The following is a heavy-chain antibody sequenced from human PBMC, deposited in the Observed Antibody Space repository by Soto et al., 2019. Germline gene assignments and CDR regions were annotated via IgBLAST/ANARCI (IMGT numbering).Heavy chain of an antibody. V-gene: IGHV2-5*02. Sequence: QITLKESDATLVQPTQTLTLTCTYSGFSRSTRGVGVGWIRQPPGKVLEWLALIYWDDDKRYSPSLKSRLSIANDTSKNQVVLTMTDNDPVDTATYDWALHTGVTAFDSWVQGTLVTVSS. J-gene: IGHJ4*02. CDR1: GFSRSTRGVG. D-gene: IGHD2-8*01. CDR3: ALHTGVTAFDS. CDR2: IYWDDDK.